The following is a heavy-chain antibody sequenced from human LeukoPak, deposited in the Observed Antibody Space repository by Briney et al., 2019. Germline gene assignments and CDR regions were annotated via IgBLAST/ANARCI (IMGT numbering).Heavy chain of an antibody. J-gene: IGHJ4*02. CDR2: INQDGSDK. Sequence: GGSLSLSCAASGFTLSRCWMSWVRQAPGKGLEWVANINQDGSDKTILDSVKGRFTISRDNAKNSLYLQMNSLRAEDTAVYYCARSWSSGYYFDFWGQGTLVTVSS. CDR3: ARSWSSGYYFDF. CDR1: GFTLSRCW. V-gene: IGHV3-7*01. D-gene: IGHD3-22*01.